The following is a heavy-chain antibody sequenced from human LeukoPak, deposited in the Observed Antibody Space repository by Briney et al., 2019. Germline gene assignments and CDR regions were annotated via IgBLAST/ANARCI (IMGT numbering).Heavy chain of an antibody. V-gene: IGHV4-34*01. CDR3: AREMAGYCSSTSCQTYYYGMDV. CDR2: INHSGST. D-gene: IGHD2-2*03. CDR1: GGSFSGYY. Sequence: SETLSLTCAVYGGSFSGYYWSWIRQPPGKGLEWIGEINHSGSTNYNPSLKSRVTISVDTSKNQFSLKLSSVTAADTAVYYCAREMAGYCSSTSCQTYYYGMDVWGQGTTVTVSS. J-gene: IGHJ6*02.